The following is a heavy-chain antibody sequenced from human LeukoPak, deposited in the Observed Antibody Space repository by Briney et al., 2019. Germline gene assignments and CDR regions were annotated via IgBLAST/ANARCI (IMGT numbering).Heavy chain of an antibody. CDR1: GFTFSSYG. J-gene: IGHJ5*02. CDR3: AKDSGNRDNWFDP. CDR2: ISGSGAST. D-gene: IGHD1-14*01. V-gene: IGHV3-23*01. Sequence: GRSLRLSCAASGFTFSSYGMHWVRQAPGKGLEWVSDISGSGASTYYADSVKGRFTISRDNSKNTLYLQMNSLRAEDTAVYYCAKDSGNRDNWFDPWGQGTLVTVSS.